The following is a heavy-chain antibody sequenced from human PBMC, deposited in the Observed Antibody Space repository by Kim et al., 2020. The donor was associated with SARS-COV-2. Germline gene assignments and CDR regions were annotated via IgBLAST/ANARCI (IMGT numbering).Heavy chain of an antibody. CDR1: GGSISSGGYY. V-gene: IGHV4-31*03. CDR3: ARAILTGFMGWFDP. Sequence: SETLSLTCTVSGGSISSGGYYWSWIRQHPGKGLEWIGYIYYSGSTYYNPSLKSRVTISVDTSKNQFSLKLSSVTAADTAVYYCARAILTGFMGWFDPWGQGTLVTVSS. J-gene: IGHJ5*02. CDR2: IYYSGST. D-gene: IGHD3-9*01.